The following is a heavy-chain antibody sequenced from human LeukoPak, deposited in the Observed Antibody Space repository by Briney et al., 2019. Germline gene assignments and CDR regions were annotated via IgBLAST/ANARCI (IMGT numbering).Heavy chain of an antibody. CDR2: TYYRSKWYY. CDR1: GDTFSSNSAA. V-gene: IGHV6-1*01. Sequence: SQTLSLTCDLSGDTFSSNSAAWNWLRQSPSRGLEWLGRTYYRSKWYYDYAVSVKSRITISPDTSKNQFSLQLNSVTADDTAVYYCARGFALDFWGQGTMVTVSS. CDR3: ARGFALDF. J-gene: IGHJ3*01.